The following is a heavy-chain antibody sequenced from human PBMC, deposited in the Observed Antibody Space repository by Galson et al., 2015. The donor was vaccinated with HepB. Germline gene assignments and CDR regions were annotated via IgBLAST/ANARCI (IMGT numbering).Heavy chain of an antibody. V-gene: IGHV1-69-2*01. D-gene: IGHD3-22*01. CDR3: ASPRFSGYEGPLEY. Sequence: VKVSCKVSGYTFTDYYMHWVQEAPGKGLEWMGLVDPEEGETIYAEKFQGRVTMTADTSTDTVYMELSSLRSEDTAVYYCASPRFSGYEGPLEYWGQGTLVTVSS. CDR1: GYTFTDYY. CDR2: VDPEEGET. J-gene: IGHJ4*02.